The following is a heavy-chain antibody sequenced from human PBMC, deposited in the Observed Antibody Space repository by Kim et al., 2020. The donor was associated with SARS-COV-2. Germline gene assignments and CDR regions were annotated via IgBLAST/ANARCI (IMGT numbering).Heavy chain of an antibody. V-gene: IGHV4-31*02. Sequence: KSRVTRSVDTSKNQFSRKLSSVTAADTAVYYCARGRITIFGVVTEFDYWGQGTLVTVSS. CDR3: ARGRITIFGVVTEFDY. J-gene: IGHJ4*02. D-gene: IGHD3-3*01.